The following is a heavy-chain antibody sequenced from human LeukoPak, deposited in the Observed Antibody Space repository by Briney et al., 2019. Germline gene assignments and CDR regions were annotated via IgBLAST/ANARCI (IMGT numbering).Heavy chain of an antibody. Sequence: GGSLRLSCAASGFTFNIYAMSWVRQAPGKGLEWVSSITSNGAGTYYADSVKGRFTISRDNSKNTLYLQMNSLRAEDTAVYYCAKVSLITIFGVPLLPIDYWGQGTLVTVSS. D-gene: IGHD3-3*01. V-gene: IGHV3-23*01. CDR2: ITSNGAGT. J-gene: IGHJ4*02. CDR3: AKVSLITIFGVPLLPIDY. CDR1: GFTFNIYA.